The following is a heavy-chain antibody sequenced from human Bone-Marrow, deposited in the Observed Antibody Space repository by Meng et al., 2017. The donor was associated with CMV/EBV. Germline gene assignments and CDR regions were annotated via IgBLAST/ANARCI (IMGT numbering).Heavy chain of an antibody. D-gene: IGHD6-6*01. J-gene: IGHJ4*02. CDR1: GFTFSSYA. CDR2: ISGSGGST. CDR3: AKRGAARVMSRKDYFDY. Sequence: GESLKISCAASGFTFSSYAMSWVRQAPGKGLEWVSAISGSGGSTYYADSVKGRFTISRDNSKNTLYLQMNSLRAEDTAVYYCAKRGAARVMSRKDYFDYWGQGTLVTFSS. V-gene: IGHV3-23*01.